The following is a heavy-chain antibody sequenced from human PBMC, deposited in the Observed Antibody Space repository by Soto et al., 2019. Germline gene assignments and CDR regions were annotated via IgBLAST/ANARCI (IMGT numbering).Heavy chain of an antibody. Sequence: QVQLQESGPGLVKPSQTLSLSCTVSGGSISSAAYYWSWIRQHPGKGLEWIGYISHSGSTYYTPSLKSRIIISADTSKNQCSLNLTSVTAADTAVYYCAREYTYASTFFDCWGQGALVTVSS. CDR3: AREYTYASTFFDC. J-gene: IGHJ4*02. CDR2: ISHSGST. D-gene: IGHD5-18*01. CDR1: GGSISSAAYY. V-gene: IGHV4-31*03.